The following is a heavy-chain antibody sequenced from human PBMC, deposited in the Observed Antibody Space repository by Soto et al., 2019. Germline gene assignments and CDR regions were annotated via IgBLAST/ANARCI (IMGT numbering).Heavy chain of an antibody. CDR1: GGSISSYY. V-gene: IGHV4-59*01. CDR2: IYYSGST. D-gene: IGHD6-6*01. Sequence: SETLSLTCTVSGGSISSYYWSWIRQPPGKGLEWIGYIYYSGSTNYNPSLKSRVTISVDTSKNQFSLKLSSVTAADTAVYYCARVAARPLYYYGMDVWGLGTTVTVSS. J-gene: IGHJ6*02. CDR3: ARVAARPLYYYGMDV.